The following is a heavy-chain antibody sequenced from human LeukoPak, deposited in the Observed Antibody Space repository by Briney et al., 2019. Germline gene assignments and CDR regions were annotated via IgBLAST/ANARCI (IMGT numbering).Heavy chain of an antibody. V-gene: IGHV4-34*01. CDR2: TNHSGST. D-gene: IGHD3-22*01. CDR1: GGSLSGSY. CDR3: ASLTMIVVP. J-gene: IGHJ4*02. Sequence: PSETLSLTCAVYGGSLSGSYWSWIRQPPGKGLEWIGETNHSGSTNYNPSLKSRVTISVDTSKNQFSLKLSSVTAADTAVYYCASLTMIVVPWGQGTLVTVSS.